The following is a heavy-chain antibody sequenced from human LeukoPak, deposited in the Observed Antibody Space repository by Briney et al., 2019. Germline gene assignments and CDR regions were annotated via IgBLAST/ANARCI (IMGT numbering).Heavy chain of an antibody. CDR3: ARVLSRDVEMATISRFDY. V-gene: IGHV4-34*01. CDR2: INHSGST. J-gene: IGHJ4*02. Sequence: SETLSLTCAVYGGSFSGYYWSWIRQPPGKGLEWIGEINHSGSTNYNPSLKSRVTISVDTSKNQFSLKLSSVTAADTAVYYCARVLSRDVEMATISRFDYWGQGTLVTVSS. CDR1: GGSFSGYY. D-gene: IGHD5-24*01.